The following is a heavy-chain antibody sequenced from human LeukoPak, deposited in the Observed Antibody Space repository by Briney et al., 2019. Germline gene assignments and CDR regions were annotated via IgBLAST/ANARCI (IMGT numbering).Heavy chain of an antibody. Sequence: GGSLRLSCAASGFTFSSSVMSWVRQAPGKGLEWVSAISGSGGSTYYADSVKGRFTISRDNSKNTLYLQMNSLRAEDTAVYYCAKSLYYDFWSGYLPDYWGQGTLVTVSS. CDR2: ISGSGGST. V-gene: IGHV3-23*01. CDR3: AKSLYYDFWSGYLPDY. J-gene: IGHJ4*02. CDR1: GFTFSSSV. D-gene: IGHD3-3*01.